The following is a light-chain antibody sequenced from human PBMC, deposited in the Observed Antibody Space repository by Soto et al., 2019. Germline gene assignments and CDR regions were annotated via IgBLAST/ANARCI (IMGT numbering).Light chain of an antibody. CDR3: CSYTSSTAYV. CDR2: EVS. J-gene: IGLJ1*01. V-gene: IGLV2-14*01. Sequence: QSALTQPASVSGSPGQSITISCTGTSSDVGGYNYVSWYQLHPGKAPKLIIYEVSNRPSGVSYRFSGSKSGNTASLTISGLQDEDEADYYCCSYTSSTAYVFGAGTKLTVL. CDR1: SSDVGGYNY.